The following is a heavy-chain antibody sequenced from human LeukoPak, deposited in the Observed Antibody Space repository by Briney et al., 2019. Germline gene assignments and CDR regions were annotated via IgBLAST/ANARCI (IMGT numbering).Heavy chain of an antibody. CDR1: GGSISSYY. V-gene: IGHV4-59*01. CDR2: IYYSGST. Sequence: PSETLSLTCTVSGGSISSYYWSWIRQPPGKGLEWIGYIYYSGSTNYNPSLKSRVTISVDTSKKQSSLKLSSVTAADTAVYYCARGTTVTREFDYWGQGTQVTVSS. J-gene: IGHJ4*02. CDR3: ARGTTVTREFDY. D-gene: IGHD4-17*01.